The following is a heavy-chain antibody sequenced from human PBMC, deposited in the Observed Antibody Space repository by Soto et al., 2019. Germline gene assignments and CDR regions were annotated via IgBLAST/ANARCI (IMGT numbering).Heavy chain of an antibody. CDR2: IYYSGST. V-gene: IGHV4-59*01. D-gene: IGHD3-9*01. J-gene: IGHJ6*03. Sequence: QVQLQESGPGLVKPSETLSLTCTVSGGSISSYYWSWIRQPPGKGLEWIGYIYYSGSTNYNPSLQRRVTISVDTSKNQFSLKLSSVTAADTAVYYCARSELRYFDWLSTYYYYYMDVWGKGTTVTVSS. CDR3: ARSELRYFDWLSTYYYYYMDV. CDR1: GGSISSYY.